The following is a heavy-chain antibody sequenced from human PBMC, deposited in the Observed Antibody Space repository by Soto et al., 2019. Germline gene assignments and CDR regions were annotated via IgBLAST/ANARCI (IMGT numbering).Heavy chain of an antibody. CDR1: GFTFRNHA. CDR3: ARANLGLAIGQGMDV. CDR2: ISFDGNTK. J-gene: IGHJ6*02. V-gene: IGHV3-30-3*01. Sequence: PGGSLRLSCAVSGFTFRNHAMHWVRQAPGKGLEWVAVISFDGNTKYYADSVKGRVSVSRDNFANTLFLQMGNLRIEDTAVYYCARANLGLAIGQGMDVWGHGTTVTVSS. D-gene: IGHD3-3*01.